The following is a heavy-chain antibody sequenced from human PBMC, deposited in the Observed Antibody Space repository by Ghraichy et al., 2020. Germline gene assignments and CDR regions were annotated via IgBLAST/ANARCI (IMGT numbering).Heavy chain of an antibody. CDR1: GFNFTSSW. V-gene: IGHV3-7*03. D-gene: IGHD3-10*01. CDR2: IKPDGSEN. CDR3: TRDRAFKCFDY. Sequence: GGSLRLSCAASGFNFTSSWMNWVRQAPGKELEWVAGIKPDGSENYHVDSVTGRFTISRDNARNSLYLQMNSLRAEDTALYYCTRDRAFKCFDYWGQGTLVTVSS. J-gene: IGHJ4*02.